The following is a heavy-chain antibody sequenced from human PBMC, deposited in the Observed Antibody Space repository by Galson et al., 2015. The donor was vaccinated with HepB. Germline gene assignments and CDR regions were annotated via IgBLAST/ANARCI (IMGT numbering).Heavy chain of an antibody. CDR2: INPSGGST. CDR3: ARGVLLWDGPDY. J-gene: IGHJ4*03. Sequence: SVKVSCKASGYKFTSYYMHWVRQAPGQRLEWMGIINPSGGSTDYAQKFRGRLTMTRDTSTSTVFMELSSLTSEDTAVYHCARGVLLWDGPDYWGQGTTVTVSS. V-gene: IGHV1-46*01. CDR1: GYKFTSYY. D-gene: IGHD3-10*01.